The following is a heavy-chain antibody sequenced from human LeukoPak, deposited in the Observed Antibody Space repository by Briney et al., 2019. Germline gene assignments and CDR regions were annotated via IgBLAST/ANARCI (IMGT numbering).Heavy chain of an antibody. CDR3: AKDNPESGSTFDY. CDR1: GFTFDDYT. CDR2: ISWDGGST. D-gene: IGHD2-2*01. V-gene: IGHV3-43*01. J-gene: IGHJ4*02. Sequence: PGGSLRLSCAASGFTFDDYTMHWVRQAPGKGLEWVSLISWDGGSTYYADSVKGRFTISRDNSKNSLYLQMNSPRTEDTALYYCAKDNPESGSTFDYWGQGTLVTVSS.